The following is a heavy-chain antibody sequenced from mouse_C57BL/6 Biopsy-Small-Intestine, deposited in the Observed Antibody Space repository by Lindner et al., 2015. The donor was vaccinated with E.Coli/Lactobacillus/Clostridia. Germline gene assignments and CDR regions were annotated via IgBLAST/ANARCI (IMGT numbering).Heavy chain of an antibody. CDR2: IRSKSNNYAT. J-gene: IGHJ2*01. Sequence: VQLQESGGGLVQPKGSLKLSCAASGFSFNTYAMNWVRQAPGEGLEWVARIRSKSNNYATYYADSVKDRFTISRDDSESMLYLQMNNLKTEDTAMYYCVRENYYGPFDYWGQGTTLTVSS. CDR1: GFSFNTYA. V-gene: IGHV10-1*01. D-gene: IGHD1-1*01. CDR3: VRENYYGPFDY.